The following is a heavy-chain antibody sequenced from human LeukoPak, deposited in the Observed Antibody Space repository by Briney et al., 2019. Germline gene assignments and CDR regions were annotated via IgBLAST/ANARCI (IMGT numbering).Heavy chain of an antibody. J-gene: IGHJ6*03. V-gene: IGHV4-59*01. CDR2: IYCSGST. D-gene: IGHD3-10*01. CDR3: ARGFVGHPPYYYYYMDV. Sequence: SETLSLTCTVSGGSISSYYWSWIRQPPGKGLEWIGYIYCSGSTNYNPSLKSRVTISVDTSKNQFSLKLSSVTAADTAVYYCARGFVGHPPYYYYYMDVWGKGTTVTVSS. CDR1: GGSISSYY.